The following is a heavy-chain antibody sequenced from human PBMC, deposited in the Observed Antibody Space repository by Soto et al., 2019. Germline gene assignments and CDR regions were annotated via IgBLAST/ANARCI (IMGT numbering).Heavy chain of an antibody. CDR3: ARRNDFWSGGDMDV. J-gene: IGHJ6*02. CDR2: SRNKVKSYST. Sequence: EVQLVESGGGLVQPGGSLRLSCAVSGFTFSDHYMDWVRQAPGQGLEWVACSRNKVKSYSTGYAASVKGRFTVSRDDSKSLLYLQMNSLTTEDTAVYYCARRNDFWSGGDMDVWGQGTTVTVSS. V-gene: IGHV3-72*01. CDR1: GFTFSDHY. D-gene: IGHD3-3*01.